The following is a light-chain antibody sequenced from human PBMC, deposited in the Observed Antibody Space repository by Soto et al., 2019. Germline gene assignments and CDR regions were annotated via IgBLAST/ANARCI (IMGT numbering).Light chain of an antibody. CDR1: LYIDFY. Sequence: DTQMTQFPSSLSASVGDRVTITCRASLYIDFYLAWYQQRPGEVPNLLIYHASTLQSGVPSRFSGSGSGTDFTLTISSLQPEDVATYYCQTYYNAVFTFGPGTKVDI. J-gene: IGKJ3*01. CDR2: HAS. V-gene: IGKV1-27*01. CDR3: QTYYNAVFT.